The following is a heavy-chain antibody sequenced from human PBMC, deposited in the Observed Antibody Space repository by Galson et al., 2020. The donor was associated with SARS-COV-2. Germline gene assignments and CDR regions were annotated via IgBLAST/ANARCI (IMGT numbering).Heavy chain of an antibody. V-gene: IGHV3-30*02. Sequence: GESLKISCAASGFTFSSYGMHWVRQAPGKGLEWVAFIRSDESSKYYTDSVKGRFTISRDNSKNTLYLQMNSLRAEDTALYYCAKDQITGGSYLDYWGQGTLVTVSS. CDR1: GFTFSSYG. D-gene: IGHD1-20*01. CDR2: IRSDESSK. CDR3: AKDQITGGSYLDY. J-gene: IGHJ4*02.